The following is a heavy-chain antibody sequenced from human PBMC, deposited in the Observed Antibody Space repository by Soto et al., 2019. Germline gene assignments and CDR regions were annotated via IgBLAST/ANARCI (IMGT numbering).Heavy chain of an antibody. J-gene: IGHJ3*01. CDR1: GFTFSSSE. D-gene: IGHD2-2*01. CDR2: IHPAGQPI. CDR3: ARRGSS. Sequence: EVQLVESGGGLVQPGGSLRLSCVASGFTFSSSEMYWVRQAPGKGLEWVSYIHPAGQPIFYADSVKGRFTISRDNAKNSLYLQMNSLRAAGTAVYYCARRGSSWGQGTMVTVSS. V-gene: IGHV3-48*03.